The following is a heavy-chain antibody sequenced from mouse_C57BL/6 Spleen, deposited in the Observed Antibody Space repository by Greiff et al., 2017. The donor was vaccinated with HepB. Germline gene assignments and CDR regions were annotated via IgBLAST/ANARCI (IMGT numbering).Heavy chain of an antibody. Sequence: EVMLVESGGDLVKPGGSLKLSCAASGFTFSSYGMSWVRQTPDKRLEWVATISSGGSYTYYPDSVKGRFTISRDNAKNTLYLQMSSLKSEDTAMYYCARPYYGSSGAWFAYWGQGTLVTVSA. D-gene: IGHD1-1*01. CDR2: ISSGGSYT. CDR3: ARPYYGSSGAWFAY. J-gene: IGHJ3*01. CDR1: GFTFSSYG. V-gene: IGHV5-6*01.